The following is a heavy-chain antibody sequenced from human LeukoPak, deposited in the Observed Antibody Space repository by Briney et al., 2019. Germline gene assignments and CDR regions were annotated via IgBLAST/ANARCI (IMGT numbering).Heavy chain of an antibody. CDR3: AREHSSSSGKVFDY. V-gene: IGHV1-2*02. Sequence: ASVKASCKASGYTFPGYYMHWVRQAPGQGLEWMGWINPNSGGTNYAQKFQGRVTMTRDASISTAYMELSRLRSDDTAVYYCAREHSSSSGKVFDYWGQGTLVTVSS. D-gene: IGHD6-6*01. CDR2: INPNSGGT. CDR1: GYTFPGYY. J-gene: IGHJ4*02.